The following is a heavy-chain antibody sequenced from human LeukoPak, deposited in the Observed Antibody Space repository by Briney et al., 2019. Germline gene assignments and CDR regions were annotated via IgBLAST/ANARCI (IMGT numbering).Heavy chain of an antibody. D-gene: IGHD3-10*01. J-gene: IGHJ3*02. CDR1: GGCISSYY. CDR3: ARGGSGISNAFDI. V-gene: IGHV4-59*01. CDR2: LYYSGST. Sequence: PSETLSLTCSVSGGCISSYYWSWIRQPPGKGLEWIGYLYYSGSTNSNPSLKSRVTMSVDTSKNQFSLKLRSVTAADTAVYYCARGGSGISNAFDIWGQGTMVTVSS.